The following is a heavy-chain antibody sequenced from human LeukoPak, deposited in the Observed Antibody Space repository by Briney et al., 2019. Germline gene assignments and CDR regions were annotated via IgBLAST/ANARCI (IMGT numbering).Heavy chain of an antibody. CDR2: INSDGSRT. Sequence: GGSLRLSCAASGFTFSSYWMHWVRQAPGKGLVWVSRINSDGSRTSYADSVKGRFTISRDNAKNTLYLQMNSLRAEDTAVYYCARDGAGSSLHMDVWGKGTTVTVSS. CDR3: ARDGAGSSLHMDV. J-gene: IGHJ6*03. CDR1: GFTFSSYW. D-gene: IGHD6-6*01. V-gene: IGHV3-74*01.